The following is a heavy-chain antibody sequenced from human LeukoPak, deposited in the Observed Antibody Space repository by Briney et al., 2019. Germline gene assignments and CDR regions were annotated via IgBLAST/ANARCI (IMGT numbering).Heavy chain of an antibody. V-gene: IGHV3-21*01. Sequence: TGGSLRLSCAASGFTFSSYSINWVRQAPGKGLEWVSSISGNSNYIYYADSVKGRFTISRDNAKNSLYLQMNSLRAEDTAVYHCASSRGDYDFWSGYYYDAFDIWGQGTMVTVSS. D-gene: IGHD3-3*01. J-gene: IGHJ3*02. CDR3: ASSRGDYDFWSGYYYDAFDI. CDR1: GFTFSSYS. CDR2: ISGNSNYI.